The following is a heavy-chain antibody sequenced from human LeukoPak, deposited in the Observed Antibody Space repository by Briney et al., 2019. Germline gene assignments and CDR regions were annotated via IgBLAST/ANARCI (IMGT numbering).Heavy chain of an antibody. Sequence: SVKVSCKASGGTFSSYAISWMRQAPGQGLEWIGGIIPISGTANYAQKFQGRVTITTDESTSTAYMELSSLRSEDTAVYYCARAGYCSSTSCYLNDAFDIWGQGTMVTVSS. CDR2: IIPISGTA. CDR3: ARAGYCSSTSCYLNDAFDI. J-gene: IGHJ3*02. D-gene: IGHD2-2*01. CDR1: GGTFSSYA. V-gene: IGHV1-69*05.